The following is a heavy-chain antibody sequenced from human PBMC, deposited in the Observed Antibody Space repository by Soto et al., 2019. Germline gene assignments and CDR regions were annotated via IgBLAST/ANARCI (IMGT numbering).Heavy chain of an antibody. CDR3: ARDVVRRITMVRGPQNRDAFDI. CDR2: INHSGST. V-gene: IGHV4-34*01. J-gene: IGHJ3*02. CDR1: GGSFSGYY. D-gene: IGHD3-10*01. Sequence: QVQLQQWGAGLLKPSETLSLTCAVYGGSFSGYYWSWIRQPPGKGLEWIGEINHSGSTNYNPSLKSRVTISVDTSKNQFSLKLSSVTAADTAVYYCARDVVRRITMVRGPQNRDAFDIWGQGTMVTVSS.